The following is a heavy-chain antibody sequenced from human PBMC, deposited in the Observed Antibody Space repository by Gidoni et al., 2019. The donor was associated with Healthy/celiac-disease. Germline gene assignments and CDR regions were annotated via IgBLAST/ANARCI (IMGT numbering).Heavy chain of an antibody. CDR2: ISGSGGST. D-gene: IGHD5-12*01. J-gene: IGHJ4*02. CDR3: AKESRDGYLYYFDY. CDR1: GFPFSSHA. Sequence: EVQLLESGGGLVQPGGSLRLPCAASGFPFSSHAMCWVRQAPGKGLEWVSAISGSGGSTHYADSVKGRFTISRDNSKNTLYLQMNSLRAEDTAVYYCAKESRDGYLYYFDYWGQGTLVTVSS. V-gene: IGHV3-23*01.